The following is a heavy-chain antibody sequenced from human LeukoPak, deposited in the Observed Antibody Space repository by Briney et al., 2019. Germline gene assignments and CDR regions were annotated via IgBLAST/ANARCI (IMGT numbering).Heavy chain of an antibody. CDR2: INPSGGST. D-gene: IGHD5-18*01. V-gene: IGHV1-46*01. CDR3: ARDVLYRGIQLWTKIDY. J-gene: IGHJ4*02. CDR1: GYTFTSYY. Sequence: ASVKVSCKASGYTFTSYYMHWVRQAPGQGLEWMGIINPSGGSTSYAQKFQGRVTMTRDMSTSKVYMELSSLRSEDTAVYYCARDVLYRGIQLWTKIDYWGQGTLVTVSS.